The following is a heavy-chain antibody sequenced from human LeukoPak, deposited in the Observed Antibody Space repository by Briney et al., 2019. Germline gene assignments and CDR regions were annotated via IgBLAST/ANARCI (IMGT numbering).Heavy chain of an antibody. CDR1: GFTVTSNY. CDR2: IYSGGSA. J-gene: IGHJ6*04. D-gene: IGHD3-10*01. V-gene: IGHV3-66*01. Sequence: GGSLRLSCAASGFTVTSNYMSWVRQAPGKGLEWVSVIYSGGSAYYADSVKGRFTISRDNAKNSLYLQMNSLRAEDTAVYYCAELGITMIGGVRGKGTTVTISS. CDR3: AELGITMIGGV.